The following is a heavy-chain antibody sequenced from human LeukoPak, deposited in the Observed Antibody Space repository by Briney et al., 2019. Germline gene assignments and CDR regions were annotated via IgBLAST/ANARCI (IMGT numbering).Heavy chain of an antibody. CDR3: AGDFVISEVY. Sequence: QTGGSLRLSCAASGFTFSRYWMHWVRQAPGKGPVWVSRMNSDGSSTSYADSVKGRFTISRDNAKNTLYLQMNSLRAEDTAVYYCAGDFVISEVYWGQGTLVTVSS. V-gene: IGHV3-74*01. CDR1: GFTFSRYW. J-gene: IGHJ4*02. D-gene: IGHD3-16*02. CDR2: MNSDGSST.